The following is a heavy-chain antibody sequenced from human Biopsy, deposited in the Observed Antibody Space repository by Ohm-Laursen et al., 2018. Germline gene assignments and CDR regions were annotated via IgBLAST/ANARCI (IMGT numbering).Heavy chain of an antibody. CDR2: IYYSVMT. Sequence: SVTLSLTCTVCGGAFTGHYWSWVRQPLVKGLEWIGHIYYSVMTNYNPSLQSRVSISVDTSRNQVSLTLSSVTAADTAVYYCARDSGILNYGNFKYYHYYGMDVWGQGTKVTVSS. CDR3: ARDSGILNYGNFKYYHYYGMDV. D-gene: IGHD4-11*01. V-gene: IGHV4-59*11. CDR1: GGAFTGHY. J-gene: IGHJ6*02.